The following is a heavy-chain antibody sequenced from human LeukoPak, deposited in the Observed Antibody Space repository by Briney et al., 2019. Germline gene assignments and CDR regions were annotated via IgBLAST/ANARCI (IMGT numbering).Heavy chain of an antibody. CDR1: GFTFSSYG. J-gene: IGHJ4*02. D-gene: IGHD3-22*01. CDR3: AREGVYDSSGYPQYYFDY. V-gene: IGHV3-30*03. CDR2: ISFDGSDK. Sequence: PGGSLRLSCAASGFTFSSYGLHWVRQAPGKGLEWVAVISFDGSDKYYADSVKGRFTISRDNSKNTLYLQMNSLRAEDTAAYYCAREGVYDSSGYPQYYFDYWGQGTLVTVSS.